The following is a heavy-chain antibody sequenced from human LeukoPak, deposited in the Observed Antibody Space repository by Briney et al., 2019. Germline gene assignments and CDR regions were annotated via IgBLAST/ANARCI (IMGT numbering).Heavy chain of an antibody. CDR1: GFTFSSYE. CDR3: AREWGLIAVAGGPGY. V-gene: IGHV3-48*03. Sequence: GGSLRLSCAASGFTFSSYEMNWVRQAPGKGLEWVSYISSSGSTIYYADSVKGRFTISRDNAKNTLFLEMNDLKAEDTAVYYCAREWGLIAVAGGPGYWGQGTLVTVSS. D-gene: IGHD2-21*01. CDR2: ISSSGSTI. J-gene: IGHJ4*02.